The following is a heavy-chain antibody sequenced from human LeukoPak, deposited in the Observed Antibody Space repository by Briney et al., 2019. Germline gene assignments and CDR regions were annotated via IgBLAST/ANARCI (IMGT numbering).Heavy chain of an antibody. D-gene: IGHD6-13*01. J-gene: IGHJ4*02. V-gene: IGHV3-33*01. Sequence: GRSVRLSCTTTSGFSFGDDGLTSVRQAPGRRLEWVAGIWYDGTNKYYADSVKGRLTISRDNSRNTLYLQMNSLRVEDTAMYSCARDPAGNRGNFDYWGQETLFTVSS. CDR2: IWYDGTNK. CDR3: ARDPAGNRGNFDY. CDR1: GFSFGDDG.